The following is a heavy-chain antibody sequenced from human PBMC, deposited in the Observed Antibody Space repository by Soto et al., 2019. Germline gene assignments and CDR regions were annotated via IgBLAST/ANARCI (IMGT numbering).Heavy chain of an antibody. CDR2: ISAYNGNT. V-gene: IGHV1-18*01. D-gene: IGHD3-10*01. CDR3: ARDQGITMVGGYYYGMDV. Sequence: ASVKVSCKASGYTFTSYGISWVRQAPGQGLEWMGWISAYNGNTNHAQKLQGRVTMTTDTSTSTAYMELRSLRSDDTAVYYCARDQGITMVGGYYYGMDVWGQGTTVTVSS. CDR1: GYTFTSYG. J-gene: IGHJ6*02.